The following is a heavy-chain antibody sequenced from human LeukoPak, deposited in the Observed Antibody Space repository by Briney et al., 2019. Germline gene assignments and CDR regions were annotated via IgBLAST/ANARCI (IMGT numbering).Heavy chain of an antibody. CDR2: ISWNSGSI. J-gene: IGHJ4*02. CDR1: GFTFDDYA. D-gene: IGHD6-19*01. Sequence: GRSLRLSCAASGFTFDDYAMHWVRHAPGKGLEWVSGISWNSGSIGYADSVKGRFTISRDNAKNSLYLQMNSLRAEDTALYYCAKDLRGIAVAGASFDYWGQGTLVTVSS. CDR3: AKDLRGIAVAGASFDY. V-gene: IGHV3-9*01.